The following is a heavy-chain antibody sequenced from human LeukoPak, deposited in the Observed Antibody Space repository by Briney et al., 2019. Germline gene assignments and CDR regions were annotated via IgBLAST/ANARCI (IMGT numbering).Heavy chain of an antibody. V-gene: IGHV1-69*13. J-gene: IGHJ3*02. Sequence: ASVKVSCKASGGTFSSYAISWVRQAPGQGLEWMGGIIPIFGTANYAQKFQGRVTITADESTSTAYMELSSLRSEDTAVYYCARDGNEYSSSLHAFDIWGQGTMVTVSS. CDR3: ARDGNEYSSSLHAFDI. CDR2: IIPIFGTA. D-gene: IGHD6-6*01. CDR1: GGTFSSYA.